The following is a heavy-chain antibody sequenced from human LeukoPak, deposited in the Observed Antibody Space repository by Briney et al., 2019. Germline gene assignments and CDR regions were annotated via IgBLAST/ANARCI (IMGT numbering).Heavy chain of an antibody. Sequence: SETLSLTCTVSGGSISSTSYYWGWIRQPPGKGLEWIGSIYYSGSTYYNPSLKSRVTISVDTSKNQFSLKLSSVTAADTAVYYCASLDESTSFDYWARESWSPSPQ. J-gene: IGHJ4*02. CDR1: GGSISSTSYY. CDR2: IYYSGST. V-gene: IGHV4-39*01. CDR3: ASLDESTSFDY.